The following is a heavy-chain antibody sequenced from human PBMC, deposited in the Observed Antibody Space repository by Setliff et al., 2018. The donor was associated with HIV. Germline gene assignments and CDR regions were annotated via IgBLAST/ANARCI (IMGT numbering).Heavy chain of an antibody. CDR2: IIPIFGTT. Sequence: SVKVSCKASGGTFSSYPISWVRQAPGQGLEWMGGIIPIFGTTHYAQKFRGRVTVTADESTSTAYMHLSSLRSDDAAVYYCARGRNYDSSGYGDYYYYMDVWGKGTTVTVSS. V-gene: IGHV1-69*13. CDR3: ARGRNYDSSGYGDYYYYMDV. D-gene: IGHD3-22*01. CDR1: GGTFSSYP. J-gene: IGHJ6*03.